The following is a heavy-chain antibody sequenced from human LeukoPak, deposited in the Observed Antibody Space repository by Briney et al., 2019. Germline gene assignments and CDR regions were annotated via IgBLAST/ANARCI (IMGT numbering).Heavy chain of an antibody. CDR3: ARLWYSGSYPDDY. CDR2: FYPGDSDT. CDR1: GYSFSSYW. Sequence: GESLKISCQGSGYSFSSYWIGWVRQMAGKGLEWMGIFYPGDSDTRYSPSFQGQVTFSADKSISTAYLQWSSLKASDTAMYYCARLWYSGSYPDDYWGQGTLVTVSS. D-gene: IGHD1-26*01. V-gene: IGHV5-51*01. J-gene: IGHJ4*02.